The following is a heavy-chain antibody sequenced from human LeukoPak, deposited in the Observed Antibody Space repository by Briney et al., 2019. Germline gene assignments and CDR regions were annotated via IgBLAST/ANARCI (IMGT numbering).Heavy chain of an antibody. J-gene: IGHJ6*03. Sequence: SETLSLTCTASGGSISSSSYYWGWIRQPPGKGLEWIGSIYYSGSTYYNPSLKSRVTISVDKSKNQFSLKLSSVTAADTAVYYCARRRDGYKIWDYYYYMDVWGKGTTVTVSS. D-gene: IGHD5-24*01. CDR3: ARRRDGYKIWDYYYYMDV. CDR1: GGSISSSSYY. CDR2: IYYSGST. V-gene: IGHV4-39*07.